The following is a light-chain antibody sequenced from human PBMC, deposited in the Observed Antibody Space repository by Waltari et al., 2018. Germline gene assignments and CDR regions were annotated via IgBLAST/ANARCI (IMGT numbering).Light chain of an antibody. CDR1: QSISDY. V-gene: IGKV1-39*01. J-gene: IGKJ1*01. CDR2: AAT. Sequence: DIQVIQSPSSPSASVGARVPTTCRASQSISDYLNWFQVKPGRAPNLLIYAATGLQSGVPSRFNGSGSGAHFTLTISRLRPEDSASYFCQQNYRTPPTFGQGTKVEI. CDR3: QQNYRTPPT.